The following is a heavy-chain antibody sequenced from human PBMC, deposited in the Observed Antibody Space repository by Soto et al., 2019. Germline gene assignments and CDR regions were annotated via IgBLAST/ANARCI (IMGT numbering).Heavy chain of an antibody. Sequence: QVQLVQSGAEVKKPGSSVKVSCKASGGTFSSYTISWVRQAPGQGLEWMGRIIPILGIANYAQKFQGRVSITADKSTCTAYMALSTLRSEDTAVYYCARWDRPERSSADDYYYYYGMDVWGQWTTFTVSS. CDR2: IIPILGIA. CDR1: GGTFSSYT. CDR3: ARWDRPERSSADDYYYYYGMDV. V-gene: IGHV1-69*02. J-gene: IGHJ6*02. D-gene: IGHD1-1*01.